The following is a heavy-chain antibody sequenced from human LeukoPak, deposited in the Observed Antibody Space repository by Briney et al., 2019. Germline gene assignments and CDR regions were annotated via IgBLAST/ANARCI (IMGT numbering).Heavy chain of an antibody. CDR1: GGSISSYS. D-gene: IGHD4-17*01. CDR3: ARTRNDYALDY. J-gene: IGHJ4*02. CDR2: IYYSGST. V-gene: IGHV4-59*01. Sequence: SETLSLTCTVSGGSISSYSWGWIRQPPGKGLEWIGYIYYSGSTNYNPSLKSRVTISVDTSKNQFSLKLSSVTAADTAVYYCARTRNDYALDYWGQGTLVTVSS.